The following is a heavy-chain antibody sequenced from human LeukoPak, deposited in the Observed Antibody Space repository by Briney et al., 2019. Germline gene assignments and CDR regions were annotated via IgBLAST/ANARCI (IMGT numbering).Heavy chain of an antibody. V-gene: IGHV4-61*02. J-gene: IGHJ4*02. D-gene: IGHD1-14*01. CDR2: IYTSGST. CDR1: GGSISSGSYY. Sequence: PSQTLSLTCTVSGGSISSGSYYWSWIRQPAGKGLEWIGRIYTSGSTNYNPSLKSRVTISVDTSKNQFSLKLSSVTAADTAVYYCARDPFSSSGTQGDHYWGQGTLVTVSS. CDR3: ARDPFSSSGTQGDHY.